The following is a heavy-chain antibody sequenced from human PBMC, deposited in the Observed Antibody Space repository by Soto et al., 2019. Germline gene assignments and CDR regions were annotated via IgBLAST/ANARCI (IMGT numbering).Heavy chain of an antibody. Sequence: PSETLSLTCTVSGGSISGGGYYWSWIRQHPGKGLEWIGYIYYSGITYYNPSLKSRVIISVDTSKNQFSLKVSSVTAADTAVYYCASRIAAAGRDDFNIWGEVTMVTVS. V-gene: IGHV4-31*03. J-gene: IGHJ3*02. D-gene: IGHD6-13*01. CDR1: GGSISGGGYY. CDR2: IYYSGIT. CDR3: ASRIAAAGRDDFNI.